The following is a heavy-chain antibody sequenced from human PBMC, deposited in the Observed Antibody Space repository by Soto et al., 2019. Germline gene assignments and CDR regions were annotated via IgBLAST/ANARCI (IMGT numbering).Heavy chain of an antibody. CDR1: GESFSGYY. CDR3: ARVDQTLTIGTYYYYMDV. Sequence: QVQLQQWGAGLLKPSETLSLTCAVYGESFSGYYWSWIRQPPGKGLEWIGEINHSGTTNYNPSLKSRVTISVDTAKKQFSLKLNSVTAADTAVYYCARVDQTLTIGTYYYYMDVWGKVTTVTVS. CDR2: INHSGTT. J-gene: IGHJ6*03. V-gene: IGHV4-34*01. D-gene: IGHD3-9*01.